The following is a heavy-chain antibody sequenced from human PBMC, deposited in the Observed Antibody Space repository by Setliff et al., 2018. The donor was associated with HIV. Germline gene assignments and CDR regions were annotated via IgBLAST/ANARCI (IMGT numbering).Heavy chain of an antibody. CDR2: MNRDGSEK. CDR3: ARDPAFGCYEYSYYGMDV. CDR1: GFTFSSSW. J-gene: IGHJ6*02. V-gene: IGHV3-7*04. D-gene: IGHD2-2*01. Sequence: LRLSCAASGFTFSSSWMTWVRQAPGRGLEYVAGMNRDGSEKGYADSVKGRFSISRDNAKNSLYLQMSSLRTEDTAVYFCARDPAFGCYEYSYYGMDVWGQGTTVTVSS.